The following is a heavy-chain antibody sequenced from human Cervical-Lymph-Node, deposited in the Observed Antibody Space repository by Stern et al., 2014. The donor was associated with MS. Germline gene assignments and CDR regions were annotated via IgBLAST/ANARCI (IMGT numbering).Heavy chain of an antibody. CDR3: SRDADAYSLVFGY. J-gene: IGHJ4*02. CDR2: IHNCGTP. Sequence: VQLVESGPGLVKPSQTLSLTCAVTGGSISSAEYYWSWIRQSPGKGLEWMGYIHNCGTPYYNPSLKSQFTISVDTSKNQFSLKVRSVTAADTAVYYCSRDADAYSLVFGYWGRGTLVTVSS. D-gene: IGHD5-24*01. V-gene: IGHV4-30-4*01. CDR1: GGSISSAEYY.